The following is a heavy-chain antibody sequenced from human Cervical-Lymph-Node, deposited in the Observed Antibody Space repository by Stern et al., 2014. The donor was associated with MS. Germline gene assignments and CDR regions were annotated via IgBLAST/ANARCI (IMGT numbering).Heavy chain of an antibody. CDR3: AKPRIGYRYYEH. CDR2: ISGSGGST. J-gene: IGHJ1*01. V-gene: IGHV3-23*04. D-gene: IGHD3-3*01. CDR1: GLTFSSYA. Sequence: EMQLVESGGGLVQPGGSLRLSCAASGLTFSSYAMSWVRQAPGKGLAWVSAISGSGGSTYYVDSVKGRFTISRNNSKNTLYLQMNGLRAEDTAVYYCAKPRIGYRYYEHWDQGTLVTVSS.